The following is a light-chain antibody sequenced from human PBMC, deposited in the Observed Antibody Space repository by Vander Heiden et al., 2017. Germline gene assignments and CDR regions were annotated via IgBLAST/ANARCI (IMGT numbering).Light chain of an antibody. CDR2: GDA. J-gene: IGKJ4*01. V-gene: IGKV3-11*01. CDR3: QQGANWPLT. CDR1: QTVRRS. Sequence: EIVFSQSPATLSLSPGDRATPSRSASQTVRRSLAWHQQKLGQSPRLLIYGDANRAAGIPARFSGSGSGTDFTLTIGSLGPEDFAVYYCQQGANWPLTFGGGTTVEIK.